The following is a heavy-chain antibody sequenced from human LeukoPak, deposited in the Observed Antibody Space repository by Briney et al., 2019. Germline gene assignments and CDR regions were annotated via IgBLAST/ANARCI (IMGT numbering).Heavy chain of an antibody. D-gene: IGHD3-10*01. CDR2: INHSGST. CDR1: GGSFSGYY. V-gene: IGHV4-34*01. CDR3: ARGLWFGELLWMNYYYGMDV. Sequence: PSETLSLTCAVYGGSFSGYYWSWIRQPPGKGLEWIGEINHSGSTNYNPSLKSRVTISVDTSKNQFSLKLSSMTAADTAVYYCARGLWFGELLWMNYYYGMDVWGKGTTVTVSS. J-gene: IGHJ6*04.